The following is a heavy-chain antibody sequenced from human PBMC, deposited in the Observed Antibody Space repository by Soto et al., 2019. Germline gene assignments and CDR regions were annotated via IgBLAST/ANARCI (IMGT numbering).Heavy chain of an antibody. CDR2: LIPIFGTA. CDR3: SRFEWVGKLRTKYYSSGMDV. CDR1: GGTFSSYA. J-gene: IGHJ6*02. D-gene: IGHD3-9*01. V-gene: IGHV1-69*19. Sequence: QVQLVQSGAEVKKPGSSVKVSCKASGGTFSSYAISWVRQAPGQGLEWMGGLIPIFGTANYAQKCQGRVPITAYESTSTAYMGQSSLRSEETAVYYCSRFEWVGKLRTKYYSSGMDVWGQGTTVTVS.